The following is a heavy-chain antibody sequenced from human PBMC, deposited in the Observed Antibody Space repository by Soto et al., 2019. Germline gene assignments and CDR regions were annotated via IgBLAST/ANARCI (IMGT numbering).Heavy chain of an antibody. CDR3: ARSQLLYENRYFGD. J-gene: IGHJ4*02. D-gene: IGHD2-2*01. Sequence: ASVKVATKASGSHLTSYAMHWVLQAPGQRLEWMGWINAGNGNTKYSQKFPGRVTITRDTSASTAHMEQSSQRSEDTAVYYCARSQLLYENRYFGDWGQCTLVTVAS. V-gene: IGHV1-3*01. CDR1: GSHLTSYA. CDR2: INAGNGNT.